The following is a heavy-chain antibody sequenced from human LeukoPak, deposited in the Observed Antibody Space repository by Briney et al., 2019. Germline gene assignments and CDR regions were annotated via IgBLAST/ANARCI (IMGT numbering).Heavy chain of an antibody. CDR2: INPNSGGT. J-gene: IGHJ4*02. CDR3: ASVGYYDFWSGPHDY. D-gene: IGHD3-3*01. Sequence: ASVKVSCKASGYTFTGYYMHWVRQAPGQGLEWMGRINPNSGGTNYAQKFQGRVTMTRDTSISTAYMELSRLRSDDTAVYYCASVGYYDFWSGPHDYWGQGTLVTVSS. V-gene: IGHV1-2*06. CDR1: GYTFTGYY.